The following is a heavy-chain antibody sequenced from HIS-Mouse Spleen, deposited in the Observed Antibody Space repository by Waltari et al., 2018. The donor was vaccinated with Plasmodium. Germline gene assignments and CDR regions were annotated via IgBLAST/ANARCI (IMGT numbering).Heavy chain of an antibody. J-gene: IGHJ2*01. D-gene: IGHD6-13*01. CDR3: ASSWYWYFDL. CDR1: GFTFSSYW. V-gene: IGHV3-7*01. Sequence: EVQLVESGGGLVQPGGSLRLSCAASGFTFSSYWMSWVRQAPGKGLEWVANIKQDGSDKYYFDSVKGRFTISRDNAKNALYLQMNSLRAEDTAVYYCASSWYWYFDLWGRGTLVTVSS. CDR2: IKQDGSDK.